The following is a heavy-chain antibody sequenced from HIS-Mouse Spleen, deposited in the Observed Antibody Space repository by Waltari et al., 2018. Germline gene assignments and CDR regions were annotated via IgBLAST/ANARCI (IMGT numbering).Heavy chain of an antibody. CDR2: IYYSGST. V-gene: IGHV4-31*03. CDR1: GGSISSGGYY. D-gene: IGHD4-4*01. J-gene: IGHJ4*02. Sequence: QVQLQESGPGLVKPSQTLSLTCTVSGGSISSGGYYWRWIRQHPGKGLEWIGYIYYSGSTYYNPSLKSRVTISVDTSKNQFSLKLSSVTAADTAVYYCARTTVTTNFDYWGQGTLVTVSS. CDR3: ARTTVTTNFDY.